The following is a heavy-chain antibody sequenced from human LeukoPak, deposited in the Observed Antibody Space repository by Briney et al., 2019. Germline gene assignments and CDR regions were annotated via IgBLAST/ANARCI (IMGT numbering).Heavy chain of an antibody. V-gene: IGHV4-61*02. Sequence: SETLSLTCTVSGGSISSSSYYWSWIRQPAGKGLEWIGRIYTSGSTNYNPSLKSRVTMSVDTSKNQFSLKLSSVTAADTAVYYCARGAPSIAVAGDVEYFQHWGQGTLATVSS. D-gene: IGHD6-19*01. J-gene: IGHJ1*01. CDR1: GGSISSSSYY. CDR3: ARGAPSIAVAGDVEYFQH. CDR2: IYTSGST.